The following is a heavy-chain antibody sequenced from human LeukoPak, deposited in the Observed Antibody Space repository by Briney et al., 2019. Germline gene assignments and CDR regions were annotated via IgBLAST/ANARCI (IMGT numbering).Heavy chain of an antibody. CDR1: GFTFSSYW. D-gene: IGHD5-12*01. V-gene: IGHV3-7*05. J-gene: IGHJ3*02. CDR2: IHEDGSDK. Sequence: GGSLRLSCAASGFTFSSYWMNWVRQAPGKGPEWVANIHEDGSDKYYVDSVKGRFTVSRDNAKNSVYLEMNSLRAEDTAVYYCARILRLRTPRAFDIWGQGTMVTVSS. CDR3: ARILRLRTPRAFDI.